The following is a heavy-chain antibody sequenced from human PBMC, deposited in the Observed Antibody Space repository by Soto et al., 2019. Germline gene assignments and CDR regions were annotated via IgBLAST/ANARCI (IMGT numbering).Heavy chain of an antibody. CDR3: ARADYEILTGSYAMDV. D-gene: IGHD3-9*01. J-gene: IGHJ6*02. CDR1: GDSLGNYY. CDR2: VSSSGNT. Sequence: PXGTLALTCTVSGDSLGNYYWFGIRQPFGKGLEWIGRVSSSGNTNANPTLNSRATMSIDTSKNQFSLRLRSVTAADTAVYYCARADYEILTGSYAMDVWGQGTTVTVSS. V-gene: IGHV4-4*07.